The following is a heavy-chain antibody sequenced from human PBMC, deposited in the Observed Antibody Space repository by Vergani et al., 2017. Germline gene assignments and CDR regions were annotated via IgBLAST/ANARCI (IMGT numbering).Heavy chain of an antibody. CDR3: VRDPDYSTFDS. V-gene: IGHV3-48*01. D-gene: IGHD4-11*01. CDR1: GFTFSAYS. Sequence: DVRLVESGGGVVQPGGSLRLSCAASGFTFSAYSMNWVRQTPGKGLEGISYIGVSDNSIYYADSVMGRFAISRDNARNLLFLQMNSLRADDSALYFCVRDPDYSTFDSWGQGTLVPVS. J-gene: IGHJ4*02. CDR2: IGVSDNSI.